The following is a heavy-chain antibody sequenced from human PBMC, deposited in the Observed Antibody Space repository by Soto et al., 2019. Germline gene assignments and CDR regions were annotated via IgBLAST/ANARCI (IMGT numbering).Heavy chain of an antibody. CDR1: SGSISSSNW. Sequence: SETPSLTCAVSSGSISSSNWWSWVRQPPGKGLEWIGEIYHSGSTNYNPSLKSRVTISVDKSKNQFSLKLSSVTAADTAVYYCARSSCSGGSCYSGYYYYYYMDVWGKGTTVTVSS. D-gene: IGHD2-15*01. V-gene: IGHV4-4*02. J-gene: IGHJ6*03. CDR2: IYHSGST. CDR3: ARSSCSGGSCYSGYYYYYYMDV.